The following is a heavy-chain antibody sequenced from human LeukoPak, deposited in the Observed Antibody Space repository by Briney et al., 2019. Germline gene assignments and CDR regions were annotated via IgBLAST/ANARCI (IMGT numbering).Heavy chain of an antibody. CDR2: IDPNTGDT. V-gene: IGHV1-2*06. D-gene: IGHD3-10*01. CDR3: ARLGLHGSGTYYFFDY. CDR1: GQSLTGYF. Sequence: AASVEVSCKASGQSLTGYFIHWVRQAPGQGLEWVGRIDPNTGDTIYAQNFQGRVTVTSATSISTAYMELSRLTSDDTAVYFCARLGLHGSGTYYFFDYWGQGTLVTVSS. J-gene: IGHJ4*02.